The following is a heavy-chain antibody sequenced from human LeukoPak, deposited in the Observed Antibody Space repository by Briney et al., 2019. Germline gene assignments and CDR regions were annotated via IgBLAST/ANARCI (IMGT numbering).Heavy chain of an antibody. J-gene: IGHJ4*02. CDR3: ARDSPGPTDPGIAAY. CDR1: GFTFSSYS. CDR2: ISSSSSYI. D-gene: IGHD6-25*01. V-gene: IGHV3-21*01. Sequence: GGSLRLSCAASGFTFSSYSMNWVRQAPGKGLEWVSSISSSSSYIYYADSVKGRFTISRDNAKNSLYLQMNSLRAEDTAVYYCARDSPGPTDPGIAAYWGQGTLVTVSS.